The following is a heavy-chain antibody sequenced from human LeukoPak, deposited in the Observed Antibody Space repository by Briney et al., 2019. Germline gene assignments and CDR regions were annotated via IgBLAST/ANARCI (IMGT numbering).Heavy chain of an antibody. D-gene: IGHD6-19*01. J-gene: IGHJ4*02. V-gene: IGHV3-30-3*01. Sequence: GGSLRLSCAASGFTFSSYAMHWVRQAPGEGLEWVAVISYDGSNKYYADSVKGRFTISRDNSKNTLYLQMNSLRAEDTAVYYCARDKYSSGWYYFDYWGQGTLVTVSS. CDR1: GFTFSSYA. CDR2: ISYDGSNK. CDR3: ARDKYSSGWYYFDY.